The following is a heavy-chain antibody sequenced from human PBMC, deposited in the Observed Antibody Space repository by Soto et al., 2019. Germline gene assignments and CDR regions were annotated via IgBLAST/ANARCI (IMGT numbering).Heavy chain of an antibody. V-gene: IGHV2-26*01. J-gene: IGHJ4*02. CDR1: GFSLSNARMG. Sequence: QVTLKESGPVLVKPTETLTLTCTVSGFSLSNARMGVSWIRQPPGKALEWLAHIFSNDEKSYSTSLKSRLTIPKDTSKSQVVLTMTNMDPVDTATYYCARISSSGWGGYYFDYWGQGTLVTVSS. D-gene: IGHD6-19*01. CDR2: IFSNDEK. CDR3: ARISSSGWGGYYFDY.